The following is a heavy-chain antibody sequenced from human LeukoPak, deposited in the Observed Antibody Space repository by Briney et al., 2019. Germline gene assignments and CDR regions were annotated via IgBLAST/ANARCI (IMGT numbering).Heavy chain of an antibody. V-gene: IGHV4-39*01. CDR1: GGSISSSSYY. Sequence: PSETLSLTCTVSGGSISSSSYYWGWIRQPPGKGLKWIGSIYYSGSTYYNPSLKSRVTISVDTSKNQFSLKLSSVTAADTAVYYCARQPGYSSSYVDYWGQGTLVTVSS. CDR2: IYYSGST. J-gene: IGHJ4*02. D-gene: IGHD6-13*01. CDR3: ARQPGYSSSYVDY.